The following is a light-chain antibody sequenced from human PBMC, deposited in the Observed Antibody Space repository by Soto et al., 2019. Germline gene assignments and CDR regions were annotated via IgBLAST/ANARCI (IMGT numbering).Light chain of an antibody. CDR1: QSVSTSY. V-gene: IGKV3-20*01. Sequence: EIVLTQSPGTLSLSPGERATLSCRASQSVSTSYLAWYQQKPGQAPRLLIYGASSRATGIPDRFSGSGFWADFSLTISSLEPEDFAVYYLQQYGCVPRTFGSGTKVE. J-gene: IGKJ4*01. CDR2: GAS. CDR3: QQYGCVPRT.